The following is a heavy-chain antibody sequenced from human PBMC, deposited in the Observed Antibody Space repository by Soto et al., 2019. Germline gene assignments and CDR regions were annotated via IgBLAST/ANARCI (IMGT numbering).Heavy chain of an antibody. D-gene: IGHD2-2*01. J-gene: IGHJ5*01. Sequence: GGSLRLSCAASGFTFIRYGMNWLRQAPGKGLEWVASISSSTSYVYYADSVKGRFSTSRDNAKNILYLEMYALRTEDTAVYYCARDPSEGRVGNWFESWGQGTLVTVSS. CDR2: ISSSTSYV. V-gene: IGHV3-21*06. CDR1: GFTFIRYG. CDR3: ARDPSEGRVGNWFES.